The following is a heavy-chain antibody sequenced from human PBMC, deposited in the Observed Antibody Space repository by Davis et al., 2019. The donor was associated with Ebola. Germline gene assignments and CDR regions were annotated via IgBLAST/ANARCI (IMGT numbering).Heavy chain of an antibody. CDR1: GFIFSSYV. D-gene: IGHD2-15*01. J-gene: IGHJ4*02. CDR3: AKSLSGGNDY. CDR2: LGTSADT. Sequence: GESLKISCAASGFIFSSYVMSWVRQAPGKGLEWVSTLGTSADTYYADSVKGRFTISRDNSKNTLYLQMNSLRAEDTAVYYCAKSLSGGNDYWGQGTLVTVSS. V-gene: IGHV3-23*01.